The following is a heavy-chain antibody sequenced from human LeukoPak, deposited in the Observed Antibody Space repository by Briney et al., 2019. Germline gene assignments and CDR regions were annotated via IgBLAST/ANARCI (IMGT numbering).Heavy chain of an antibody. J-gene: IGHJ4*02. CDR3: ARYDYINYPSGIDY. CDR2: IYYSGST. D-gene: IGHD4-11*01. V-gene: IGHV4-59*01. CDR1: GGSISSYY. Sequence: SETLSLTCTVSGGSISSYYWSWIRQPPGKGLEWIGYIYYSGSTNYNPSLKSRVTISVDTSKNQFSLKLSSVTAADTAVYYCARYDYINYPSGIDYWGQGTLVTVSS.